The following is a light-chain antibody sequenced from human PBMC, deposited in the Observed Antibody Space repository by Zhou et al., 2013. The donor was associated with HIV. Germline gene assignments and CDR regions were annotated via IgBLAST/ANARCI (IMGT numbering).Light chain of an antibody. Sequence: DIQMTQSPSSLSAAVGDRVTITCRPSQTISTYLSWYQHKPGKAPKLLIYAASSLQSGVPSRFSGSGSGTDFTLTISSLQPEDFATYYCQQYYSTPRTFGQGTKVEIK. CDR2: AAS. V-gene: IGKV1-39*01. CDR3: QQYYSTPRT. CDR1: QTISTY. J-gene: IGKJ1*01.